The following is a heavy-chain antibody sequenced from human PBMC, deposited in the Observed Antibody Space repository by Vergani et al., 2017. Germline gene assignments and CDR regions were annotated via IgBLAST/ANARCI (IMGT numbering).Heavy chain of an antibody. V-gene: IGHV3-30-3*01. D-gene: IGHD3-10*01. CDR3: ARDQLEWGLWFGPFDY. CDR1: GFTFSSYA. CDR2: ISYDGSNK. Sequence: QVQLVESGGGVVQPGRSLRLSCAASGFTFSSYAMHWVRQAPGKGLEWVAVISYDGSNKYYADSVKGRFTISRDNSKNTLYLQMNSLRAEETAVYYCARDQLEWGLWFGPFDYWGQGTLVTVSS. J-gene: IGHJ4*02.